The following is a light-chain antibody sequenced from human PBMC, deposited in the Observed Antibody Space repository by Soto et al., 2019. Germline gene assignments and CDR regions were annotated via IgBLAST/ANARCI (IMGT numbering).Light chain of an antibody. J-gene: IGLJ2*01. CDR1: SGSIVSNY. Sequence: NLMLTQPHSVSESPGKTVTISCTRSSGSIVSNYVQWYQQRPGSSPTTVIYEANYRPSGVPDRFSGSVDSSSNSASLTIAGLKTEDEADYYCQSYDSSHVVFGGGTKLTVL. V-gene: IGLV6-57*01. CDR2: EAN. CDR3: QSYDSSHVV.